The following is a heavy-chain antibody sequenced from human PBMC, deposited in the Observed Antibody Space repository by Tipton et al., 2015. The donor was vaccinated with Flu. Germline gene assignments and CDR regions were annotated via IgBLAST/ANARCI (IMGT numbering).Heavy chain of an antibody. CDR3: ARTMIVVGETYYFDY. D-gene: IGHD3-22*01. J-gene: IGHJ4*02. V-gene: IGHV4-31*03. Sequence: GLVKPSQTLSLTCTVSSGSISSAGNYWGWIRQHPWKGLEWIGYVYYSGSAYYNPSLRSRVTISVDTSKNQFSLKLNSATAADTAVYYCARTMIVVGETYYFDYWGQGTLVTVSS. CDR1: SGSISSAGNY. CDR2: VYYSGSA.